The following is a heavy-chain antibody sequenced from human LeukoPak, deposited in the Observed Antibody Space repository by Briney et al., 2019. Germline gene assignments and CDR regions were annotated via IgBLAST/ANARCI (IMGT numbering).Heavy chain of an antibody. J-gene: IGHJ4*02. CDR2: ISSSGSTI. V-gene: IGHV3-48*03. CDR3: ATTGVYGSGSYYQSDY. CDR1: GFTFSSYE. D-gene: IGHD3-10*01. Sequence: GGSLRLSCAASGFTFSSYEMSWIRQAPGKGLEWVSYISSSGSTIYYADSVKGRFTISRDNAKNSLYLQMNSLRAEDTAVYYCATTGVYGSGSYYQSDYWGQGTLVTVSS.